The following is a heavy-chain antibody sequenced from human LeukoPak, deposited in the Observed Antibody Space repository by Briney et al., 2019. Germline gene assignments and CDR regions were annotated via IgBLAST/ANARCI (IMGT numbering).Heavy chain of an antibody. Sequence: PSETLSLACTVSGDSIGTYYWSWIRQPPEKGLEWIGHIYYSGSTKYNPSLKSRVTISVDTSKNQFSLKLTSVTAADTAVYYCARRYTGSSKSDYWGQGTLVTVSS. D-gene: IGHD1-26*01. CDR1: GDSIGTYY. J-gene: IGHJ4*02. CDR3: ARRYTGSSKSDY. V-gene: IGHV4-59*08. CDR2: IYYSGST.